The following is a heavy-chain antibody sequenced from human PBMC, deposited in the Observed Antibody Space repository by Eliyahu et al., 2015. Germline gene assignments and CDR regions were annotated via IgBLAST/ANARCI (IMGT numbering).Heavy chain of an antibody. CDR1: GGSXXGYY. Sequence: QVQLQQWXAGLLKPSETLSLTCAVYGGSXXGYYWXWIRQPPGKGLEWIGEXNHSGSTNYXPSLKSRVTISVDTSKNQXSLKLSSVTAADTAVYYCARASPTGIAAAGNWFDPWGQGTLVTVSS. V-gene: IGHV4-34*01. D-gene: IGHD6-13*01. CDR3: ARASPTGIAAAGNWFDP. CDR2: XNHSGST. J-gene: IGHJ5*02.